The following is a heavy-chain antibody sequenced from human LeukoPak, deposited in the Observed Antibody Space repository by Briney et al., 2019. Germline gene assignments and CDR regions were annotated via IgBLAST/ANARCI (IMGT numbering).Heavy chain of an antibody. CDR3: ARGSSGGLGLYYFDY. V-gene: IGHV1-2*02. Sequence: ASVKVSCKASGYTFTGYYMHWVRQAPGQGLEWMGWINPNSGGTNYAQKFQGRVTMTRDTSISTAYMELSRLRSDDTAVYYCARGSSGGLGLYYFDYWGQGTLVTVSS. D-gene: IGHD3-10*01. J-gene: IGHJ4*02. CDR2: INPNSGGT. CDR1: GYTFTGYY.